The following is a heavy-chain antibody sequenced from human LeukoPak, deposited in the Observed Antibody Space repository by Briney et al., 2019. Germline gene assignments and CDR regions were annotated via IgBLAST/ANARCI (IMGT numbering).Heavy chain of an antibody. Sequence: GSLRLSCAASGFTFSSYSMNWVRQAPGKGLEWVSSISSSSSYIYYADSVKGRFTISRDNAKNSLYLQMNSLRAEDTAVYYCAKGLPPSSGLFDYWGQGTLVTVSS. D-gene: IGHD1-26*01. V-gene: IGHV3-21*01. CDR3: AKGLPPSSGLFDY. CDR1: GFTFSSYS. CDR2: ISSSSSYI. J-gene: IGHJ4*02.